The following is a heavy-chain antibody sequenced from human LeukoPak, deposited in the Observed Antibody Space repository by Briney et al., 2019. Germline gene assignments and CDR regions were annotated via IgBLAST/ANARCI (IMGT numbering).Heavy chain of an antibody. CDR3: AKLWSSSRGAFDI. D-gene: IGHD2-2*01. J-gene: IGHJ3*02. CDR1: GFTFSTYA. CDR2: VTNSGGST. V-gene: IGHV3-23*01. Sequence: GGSLRLSCAASGFTFSTYAMSWVRQAPGKGLEWVSGVTNSGGSTYYADSVEGRFTISRDNSKNTLYLQMNSLRAEDTAAYYCAKLWSSSRGAFDIWSQGTMVTVSS.